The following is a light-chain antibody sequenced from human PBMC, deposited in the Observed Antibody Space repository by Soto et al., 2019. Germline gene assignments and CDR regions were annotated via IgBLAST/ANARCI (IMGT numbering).Light chain of an antibody. Sequence: SYELTQPPSVSVAPGQTARITCGGNNIGSKSVHWYQQKPGQAPVLVVYDDRDRPSGIPERFSGSNSGNTATLTISRVEAGDEADYYCQVWDSSSAVFGGGTQLTVL. J-gene: IGLJ7*01. CDR1: NIGSKS. CDR3: QVWDSSSAV. CDR2: DDR. V-gene: IGLV3-21*02.